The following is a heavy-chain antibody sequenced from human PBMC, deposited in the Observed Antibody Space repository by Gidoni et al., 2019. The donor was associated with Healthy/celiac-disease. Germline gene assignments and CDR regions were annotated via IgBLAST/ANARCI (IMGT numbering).Heavy chain of an antibody. V-gene: IGHV3-48*03. D-gene: IGHD1-26*01. CDR2: ISSSGSTI. Sequence: EVQLVESGGGLVQPGGSLRLSCAASGFTFSSYEMNWVRQAPGKGLEWVSYISSSGSTIYYADSVKGRFTISRDNAKNSLYLQMNSLRAEDTAVYYCARDLGVGATNGVGYWGQGTLVTVSS. CDR3: ARDLGVGATNGVGY. J-gene: IGHJ4*02. CDR1: GFTFSSYE.